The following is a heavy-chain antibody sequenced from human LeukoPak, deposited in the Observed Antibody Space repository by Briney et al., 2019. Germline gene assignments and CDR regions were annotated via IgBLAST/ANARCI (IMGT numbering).Heavy chain of an antibody. J-gene: IGHJ3*02. V-gene: IGHV3-11*01. CDR3: AKGLAAAGTLDAFDI. CDR2: ISSSGSTI. CDR1: GFTFSDYY. Sequence: GGSLRLSCAASGFTFSDYYMSWIRQAPGKGLEWVSYISSSGSTIYYADSVKGRFTISRDNSKNTLYLQMNSLRAEDTAVYYCAKGLAAAGTLDAFDIWGQGTMVTVSS. D-gene: IGHD6-13*01.